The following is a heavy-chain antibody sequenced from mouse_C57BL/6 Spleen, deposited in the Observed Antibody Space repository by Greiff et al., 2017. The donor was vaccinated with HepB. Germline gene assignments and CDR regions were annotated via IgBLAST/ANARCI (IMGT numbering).Heavy chain of an antibody. Sequence: EVMLVESGGGLVQPGGSLSLSCAASGFTFTDYYMSWVRQPPGKALEWLGFIRNKANGYTTEYSASVKGRFTISRDNSQSILYLQMNALRAEDSATYYCARFSAPSHYCGTNYFDYWGQGTTLTVSS. CDR3: ARFSAPSHYCGTNYFDY. D-gene: IGHD1-1*01. V-gene: IGHV7-3*01. CDR2: IRNKANGYTT. CDR1: GFTFTDYY. J-gene: IGHJ2*01.